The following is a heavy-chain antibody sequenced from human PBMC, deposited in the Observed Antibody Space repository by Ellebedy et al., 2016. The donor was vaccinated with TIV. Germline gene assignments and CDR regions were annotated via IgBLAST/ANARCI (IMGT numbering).Heavy chain of an antibody. J-gene: IGHJ4*02. CDR1: GFTFSDYY. CDR3: AKSLPDYYGSGSYYMGPGEFDY. Sequence: GESLKISXAASGFTFSDYYMSWIRQAPGKGLEWVSYISSSSSYTNYADSVKGRFTISRDNAKNSLYLQMNSLRAEDTALYYCAKSLPDYYGSGSYYMGPGEFDYWGQGTLVTVSS. D-gene: IGHD3-10*01. CDR2: ISSSSSYT. V-gene: IGHV3-11*03.